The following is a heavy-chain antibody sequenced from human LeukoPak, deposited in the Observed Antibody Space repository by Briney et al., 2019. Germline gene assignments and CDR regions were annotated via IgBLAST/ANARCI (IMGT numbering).Heavy chain of an antibody. Sequence: ASVKVSCKASGYTFTGYYMHWVRQAPGQGLEWMGWISAYNGNTNYAQKLQGRVTMTTDTSTSTAYMELRSLRSDDTAVYYCARDSYSSSPYFQHWGQGTLVTVSS. J-gene: IGHJ1*01. D-gene: IGHD6-6*01. CDR1: GYTFTGYY. CDR3: ARDSYSSSPYFQH. CDR2: ISAYNGNT. V-gene: IGHV1-18*04.